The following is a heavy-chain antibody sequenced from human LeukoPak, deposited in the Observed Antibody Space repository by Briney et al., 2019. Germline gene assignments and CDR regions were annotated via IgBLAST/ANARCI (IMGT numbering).Heavy chain of an antibody. CDR1: GFTFSSYG. D-gene: IGHD4-17*01. CDR2: IRNDGTHE. J-gene: IGHJ4*02. CDR3: AKDATEYRDSHFDC. V-gene: IGHV3-33*06. Sequence: PGGSLRLSCAASGFTFSSYGMHWVRQAPGKGLEWVAVIRNDGTHEYYADSEKGRFTISRDNSRDTVYLQMNSLRDEDTAVYYCAKDATEYRDSHFDCWGQGTLVTVSS.